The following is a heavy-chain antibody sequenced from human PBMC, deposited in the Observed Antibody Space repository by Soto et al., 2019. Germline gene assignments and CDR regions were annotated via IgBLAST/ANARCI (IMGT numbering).Heavy chain of an antibody. CDR2: IVPIYRTA. CDR1: GGTFSSYR. J-gene: IGHJ4*02. CDR3: VRDSGAKLSSS. D-gene: IGHD6-13*01. Sequence: SVKVSCKASGGTFSSYRINWVRQAPGQGLECVGGIVPIYRTADYAQKFQGRVTITADESARTSYMELRSLKSQDTAVYYCVRDSGAKLSSSWGQGTLVTVSS. V-gene: IGHV1-69*13.